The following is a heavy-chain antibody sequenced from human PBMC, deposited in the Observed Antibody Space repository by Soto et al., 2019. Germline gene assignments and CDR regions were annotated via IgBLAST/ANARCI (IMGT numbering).Heavy chain of an antibody. Sequence: QVQLQESGPGLVKPSETLSLTCTASGGSISSCYWSWIRQPAGKGLEWIGRIYTSGSTNYNPSLQSRVTMSVDTSKNQCSLKLSSVTAADTAVYYCARGIRVSYSHFDYWGQGTLVTVSS. J-gene: IGHJ4*02. CDR1: GGSISSCY. CDR2: IYTSGST. V-gene: IGHV4-4*07. CDR3: ARGIRVSYSHFDY. D-gene: IGHD1-26*01.